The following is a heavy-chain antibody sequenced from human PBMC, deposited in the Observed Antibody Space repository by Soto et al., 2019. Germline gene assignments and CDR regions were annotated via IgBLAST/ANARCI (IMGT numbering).Heavy chain of an antibody. Sequence: EVQLVESGGGLVQPGGSLRLSCAATGFTFSTYWMHWVRQGPGKGLVWVSRISTDGSSTTYADSVKGRFTISRDNAKNTPYLQMNSLSAEDTAVYYCARATGSNHPFDYWGQGTLVTVSS. D-gene: IGHD2-2*01. CDR2: ISTDGSST. CDR3: ARATGSNHPFDY. J-gene: IGHJ4*02. CDR1: GFTFSTYW. V-gene: IGHV3-74*01.